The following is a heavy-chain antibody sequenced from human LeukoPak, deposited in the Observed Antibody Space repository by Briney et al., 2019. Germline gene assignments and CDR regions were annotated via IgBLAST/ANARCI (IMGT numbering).Heavy chain of an antibody. V-gene: IGHV4-39*07. CDR2: MSYSGST. CDR1: GGSISSSSYY. CDR3: AQGYYDSSGYEGYFQH. J-gene: IGHJ1*01. D-gene: IGHD3-22*01. Sequence: SETLSLTCTVSGGSISSSSYYWGWIRQPPGKGPEWIGSMSYSGSTYYNPSLKSRVTISVDTSKNQFSLKLSSVTAADTAVYYCAQGYYDSSGYEGYFQHWGQGTLVTVSS.